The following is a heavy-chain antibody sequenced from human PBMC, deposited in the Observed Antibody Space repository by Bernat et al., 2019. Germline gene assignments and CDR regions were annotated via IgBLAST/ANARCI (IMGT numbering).Heavy chain of an antibody. J-gene: IGHJ4*02. V-gene: IGHV1-2*04. CDR2: INPNSGGT. CDR1: GYTFTGYY. Sequence: QVQLVQSGAEVKKPGASVKVSCKASGYTFTGYYMHWVRQAPGQGLEWMGWINPNSGGTNYAQECHGWVTMTRDTSISTAYMELSRLRSDDTAVYYCARGGGIAAADTEFDYWGQGTLVTVSS. CDR3: ARGGGIAAADTEFDY. D-gene: IGHD6-13*01.